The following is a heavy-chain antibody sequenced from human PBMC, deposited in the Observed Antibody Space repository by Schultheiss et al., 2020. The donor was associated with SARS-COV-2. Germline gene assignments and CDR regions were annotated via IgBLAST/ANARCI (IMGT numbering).Heavy chain of an antibody. CDR3: ARRSEGRDGSKDAFDI. Sequence: SETLSLTCTVSGGSISSYYWSWIRQPPGKGLEWIGYIYYSGSTNYNPSLKSRVTISVDTSKNQFSLKLSSVTAADTAVYYCARRSEGRDGSKDAFDIWGQGTMVTVSS. D-gene: IGHD5-24*01. J-gene: IGHJ3*02. V-gene: IGHV4-59*08. CDR1: GGSISSYY. CDR2: IYYSGST.